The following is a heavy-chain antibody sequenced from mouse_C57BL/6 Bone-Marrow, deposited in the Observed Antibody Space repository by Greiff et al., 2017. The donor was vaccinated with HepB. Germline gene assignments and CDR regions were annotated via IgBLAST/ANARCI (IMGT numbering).Heavy chain of an antibody. J-gene: IGHJ4*01. D-gene: IGHD4-1*01. Sequence: EVKLQESGGGLVQPGGSLKLSCAASGFTFSDYGMAWVRQAPRKGPEWVAFISNLAYSIYYADTVTGRFTISRENAKNTLYLEMSSLRSEDTAMYYCARQLGRYYAMDYWGQGTSVTVSS. V-gene: IGHV5-15*01. CDR1: GFTFSDYG. CDR2: ISNLAYSI. CDR3: ARQLGRYYAMDY.